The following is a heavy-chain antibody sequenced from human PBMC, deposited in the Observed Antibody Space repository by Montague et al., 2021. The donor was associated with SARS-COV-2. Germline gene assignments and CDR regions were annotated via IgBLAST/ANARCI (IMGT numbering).Heavy chain of an antibody. J-gene: IGHJ3*01. CDR2: IFSSGST. CDR3: ARAESYDSSGFLNGPFDV. V-gene: IGHV4-39*02. Sequence: SETPSLTCTVSGASINSNRHFWGWIRQAPGKGLEWIGSIFSSGSTYYNPSLKTRVSISVDTSGNRLSLKLTSVTATDTAMYFCARAESYDSSGFLNGPFDVWGQGTMVTVSS. D-gene: IGHD3-22*01. CDR1: GASINSNRHF.